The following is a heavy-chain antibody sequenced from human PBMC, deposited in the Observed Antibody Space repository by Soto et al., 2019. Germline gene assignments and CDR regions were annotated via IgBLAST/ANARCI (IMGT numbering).Heavy chain of an antibody. CDR3: ARGGGDYYGSGSHMD. CDR2: IYYSGST. CDR1: GGSISSGDYY. Sequence: SETLSLTCTVSGGSISSGDYYWSWIRQPPGKGLEWIGYIYYSGSTYYNPSLKSRVTISVDTSKNQFSLKLSSVTAADTAVYYCARGGGDYYGSGSHMDWGQGTLVTVAS. J-gene: IGHJ4*02. D-gene: IGHD3-10*01. V-gene: IGHV4-30-4*01.